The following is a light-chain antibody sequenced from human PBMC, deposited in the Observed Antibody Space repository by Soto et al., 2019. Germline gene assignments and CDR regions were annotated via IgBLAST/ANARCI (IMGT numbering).Light chain of an antibody. V-gene: IGLV2-14*01. CDR3: SSYTSSSPLFV. J-gene: IGLJ1*01. Sequence: QSVLTQPASVSGSPGQSFTISCTGTSSDVGGYNYVSWYQQHPGKAPKLMIYEVSNRPSGVSNRFSGSKSGNTASLTISWLQAEDEADYYCSSYTSSSPLFVFGTGTKVTVL. CDR2: EVS. CDR1: SSDVGGYNY.